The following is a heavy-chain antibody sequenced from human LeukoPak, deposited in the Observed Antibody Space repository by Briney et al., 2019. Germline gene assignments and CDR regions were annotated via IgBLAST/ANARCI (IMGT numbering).Heavy chain of an antibody. CDR1: GFTFSSYA. D-gene: IGHD6-25*01. CDR3: ARGRHASPAISTGPFDY. V-gene: IGHV3-30-3*01. J-gene: IGHJ4*02. CDR2: ISYDGSNK. Sequence: GGSLRLSCAASGFTFSSYAMHWVRQAPGKGLEWVAVISYDGSNKYYADSVKGRFTISRDNSKNTLYLQMNSLRAEDTAVYYCARGRHASPAISTGPFDYWGQGTLVTVSS.